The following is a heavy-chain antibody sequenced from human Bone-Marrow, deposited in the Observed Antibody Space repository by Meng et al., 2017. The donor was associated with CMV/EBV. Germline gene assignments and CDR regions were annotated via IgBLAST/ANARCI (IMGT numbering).Heavy chain of an antibody. D-gene: IGHD3-3*01. V-gene: IGHV3-11*04. J-gene: IGHJ4*02. Sequence: GGSLRLSCAASGFTFSDYYMSWIRQAPGKGLEWVSYISSSGSTIYYADSVKGRFTISRDNSKNTLYLQMNSLRAEDTAVYYCAREYYDFWSGYYFDYWGQGTLVTVSS. CDR2: ISSSGSTI. CDR1: GFTFSDYY. CDR3: AREYYDFWSGYYFDY.